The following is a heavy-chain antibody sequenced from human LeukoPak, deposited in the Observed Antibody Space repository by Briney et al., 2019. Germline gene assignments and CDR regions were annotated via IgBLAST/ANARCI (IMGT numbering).Heavy chain of an antibody. CDR1: GGSISSSSYY. J-gene: IGHJ5*02. D-gene: IGHD3-10*01. CDR2: IYYSGST. V-gene: IGHV4-39*01. Sequence: SETLSLTCTVSGGSISSSSYYWGWIRQPPGKGLEWIGSIYYSGSTYYNPSLKSRVTISVDTSKNQFSLKLSSVTAADTAVYYCARRDSGSRLLLNWFDPWGQGTLVTVSS. CDR3: ARRDSGSRLLLNWFDP.